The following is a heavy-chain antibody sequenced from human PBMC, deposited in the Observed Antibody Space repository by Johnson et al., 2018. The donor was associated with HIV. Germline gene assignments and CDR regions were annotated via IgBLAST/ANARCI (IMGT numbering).Heavy chain of an antibody. CDR2: ISYDGSNK. CDR3: ARGRKDRAGVDGLDNDGFDM. Sequence: QVQLVESGGGVVQPGRSLRLSCAASGFTFSSYAMHWVRQAPGKGLEWVAVISYDGSNKYYADSVRGRFTISRDTSKNTLYLQMNSRRTEDTAVYYCARGRKDRAGVDGLDNDGFDMGGQGTMVTVSS. J-gene: IGHJ3*02. D-gene: IGHD3-9*01. CDR1: GFTFSSYA. V-gene: IGHV3-30*04.